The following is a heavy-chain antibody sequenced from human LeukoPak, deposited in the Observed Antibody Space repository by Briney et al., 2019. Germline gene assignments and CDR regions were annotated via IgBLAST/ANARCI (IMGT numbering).Heavy chain of an antibody. Sequence: GGSLRLSCAASGFTFRSYAMSWVRQAPGKGLEWVSAISGSGGSTYYADSVKGRFTISRDNSKNTLYLQMNSLRAEDTAVYYCAKSYEQQLVGDWFDPWGQGTLVTVSS. J-gene: IGHJ5*02. D-gene: IGHD6-13*01. CDR2: ISGSGGST. CDR3: AKSYEQQLVGDWFDP. V-gene: IGHV3-23*01. CDR1: GFTFRSYA.